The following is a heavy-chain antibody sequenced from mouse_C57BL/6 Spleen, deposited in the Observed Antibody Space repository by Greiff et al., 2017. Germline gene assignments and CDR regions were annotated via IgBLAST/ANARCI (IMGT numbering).Heavy chain of an antibody. CDR3: ARNDYDGYPAWFAY. CDR1: GFSLTSYG. J-gene: IGHJ3*01. Sequence: VKLQQSGPGLVQPSQSLSITCTVSGFSLTSYGVHWVRQSPGKGLEWLGVIWSGGSTDYNAAFISRLSISKDNSKSQVFFKMNSLQADDTAIYYWARNDYDGYPAWFAYWGQGTLVTVSA. CDR2: IWSGGST. D-gene: IGHD2-3*01. V-gene: IGHV2-2*01.